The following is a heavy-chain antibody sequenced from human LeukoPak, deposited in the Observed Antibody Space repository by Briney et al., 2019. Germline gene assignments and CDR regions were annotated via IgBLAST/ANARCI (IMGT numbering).Heavy chain of an antibody. V-gene: IGHV3-30*04. CDR3: ARGSRYDSSGYDAFDI. CDR1: GFTFSRYA. CDR2: MSYDGTNK. D-gene: IGHD3-22*01. J-gene: IGHJ3*02. Sequence: PGTSLRLSCAASGFTFSRYAMHWVRQVPGKGLEWVAVMSYDGTNKYYADSVKGRFTISRDNSKNALFLQMNSLRAEDTAVYYCARGSRYDSSGYDAFDIWGQGTMVTVSS.